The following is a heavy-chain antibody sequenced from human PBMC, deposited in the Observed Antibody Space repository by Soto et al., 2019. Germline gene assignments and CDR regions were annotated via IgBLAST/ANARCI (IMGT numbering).Heavy chain of an antibody. Sequence: QVQLVQSGPEVKKPGSSVKVSCKTSGGTLSSFITYPINWVRQAPGQGPEWMGGIVPNVGTVNYAQRFQGRVTITAAIPTGTSDMEMNSLLSEYTALYYWARRDTSGFLRYFDTWGQGTLVTVS. D-gene: IGHD3-3*01. CDR2: IVPNVGTV. CDR1: GGTLSSFITYP. V-gene: IGHV1-69*06. CDR3: ARRDTSGFLRYFDT. J-gene: IGHJ4*02.